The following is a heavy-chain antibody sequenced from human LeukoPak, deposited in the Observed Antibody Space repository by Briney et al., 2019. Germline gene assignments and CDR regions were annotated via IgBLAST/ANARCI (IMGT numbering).Heavy chain of an antibody. CDR3: GRYLRSTSGSI. D-gene: IGHD1-1*01. V-gene: IGHV3-30*02. Sequence: GGSLRLSCAASGFDFSSYGMHWVRQAPGKGLEWVAYIHYDSTTEDYADSVQGRFTISRDNAKNSLYLQMNSLRAEDTAVYYCGRYLRSTSGSIWGQGTLVTVSS. CDR1: GFDFSSYG. CDR2: IHYDSTTE. J-gene: IGHJ4*02.